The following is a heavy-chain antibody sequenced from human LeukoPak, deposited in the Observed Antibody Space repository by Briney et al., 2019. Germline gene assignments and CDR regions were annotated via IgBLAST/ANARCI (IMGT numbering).Heavy chain of an antibody. CDR3: AKDGVRHSGSYYNYFDY. Sequence: PGGSLRLSCAASGFTFSSYSMNWVRQAPGKGLEWVSSISSSSSYIYYADSVKGRFTISRDNAKNSLYLQMNSLRPEDTAVYYCAKDGVRHSGSYYNYFDYWGQGTLVTVSS. D-gene: IGHD3-10*01. V-gene: IGHV3-21*01. CDR1: GFTFSSYS. CDR2: ISSSSSYI. J-gene: IGHJ4*02.